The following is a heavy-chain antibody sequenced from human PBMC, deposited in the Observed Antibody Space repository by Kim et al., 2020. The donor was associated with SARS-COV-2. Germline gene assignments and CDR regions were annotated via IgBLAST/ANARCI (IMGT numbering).Heavy chain of an antibody. CDR3: ARDRSWNWFDP. Sequence: TNYNPSLKSRVTISVDTSKNQFSLKLSSVTAADTAVYYCARDRSWNWFDPWGQGTLVTVSS. J-gene: IGHJ5*02. V-gene: IGHV4-59*01. CDR2: T. D-gene: IGHD2-15*01.